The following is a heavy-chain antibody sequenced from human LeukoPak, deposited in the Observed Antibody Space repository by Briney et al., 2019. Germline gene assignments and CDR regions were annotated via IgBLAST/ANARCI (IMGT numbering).Heavy chain of an antibody. Sequence: GGSLRLSCAASGFTFSDYYMNWIRQAPGKGLEWISYMSSSGSTISYADSVTGRFTVSRDNAKNSLYLQVDSLRAEDTAVYYCARSILPAANAIDYWGQGTLLTVSS. CDR2: MSSSGSTI. CDR3: ARSILPAANAIDY. J-gene: IGHJ4*02. V-gene: IGHV3-11*04. CDR1: GFTFSDYY. D-gene: IGHD2-2*01.